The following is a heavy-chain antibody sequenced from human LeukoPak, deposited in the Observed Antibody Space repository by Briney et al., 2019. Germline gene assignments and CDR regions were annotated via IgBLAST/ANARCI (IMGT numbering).Heavy chain of an antibody. CDR2: INHSGST. V-gene: IGHV4-34*01. Sequence: SETLSLTCAVYGGSFSGYYWSWIRQPPGKGLEWVGEINHSGSTNYNPSLMSRVTISVDTSKNQFSLKLSSVTAADTAVYYCARRGIVKNYDKPTNYFDYWGQGTLVTVSS. CDR1: GGSFSGYY. J-gene: IGHJ4*02. D-gene: IGHD3-22*01. CDR3: ARRGIVKNYDKPTNYFDY.